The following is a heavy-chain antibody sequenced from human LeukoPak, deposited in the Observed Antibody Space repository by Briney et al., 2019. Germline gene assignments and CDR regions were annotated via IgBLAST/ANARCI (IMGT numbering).Heavy chain of an antibody. CDR1: GGSISSSSYY. J-gene: IGHJ4*02. V-gene: IGHV4-61*05. D-gene: IGHD1-26*01. CDR2: IYYSGST. Sequence: PPETLSLTCTVSGGSISSSSYYWGWIRQPPGKGLEWIGYIYYSGSTNYNPSLKSRVTISVDTSKNQFSLKLSSVTAADTAVYYCARLVVGATRNFDYWGQGTLVTVSS. CDR3: ARLVVGATRNFDY.